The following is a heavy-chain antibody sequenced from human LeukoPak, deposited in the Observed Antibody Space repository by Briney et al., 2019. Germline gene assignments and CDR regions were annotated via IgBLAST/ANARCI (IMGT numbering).Heavy chain of an antibody. J-gene: IGHJ3*02. V-gene: IGHV3-64*01. Sequence: GGSLRLPCAASGFTFSSYAMHWVRQAPGKGLEYVSAISSNGGSTYYANSVKGRFTISRDNSKNTLYLQMGSLRAEDMAVYYCARRAQGAFDIWGQGTMVTVSS. CDR1: GFTFSSYA. CDR2: ISSNGGST. CDR3: ARRAQGAFDI.